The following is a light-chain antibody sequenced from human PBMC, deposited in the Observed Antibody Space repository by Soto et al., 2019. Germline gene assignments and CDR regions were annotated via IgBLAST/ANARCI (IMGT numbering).Light chain of an antibody. V-gene: IGLV2-14*01. CDR2: DVS. Sequence: QSAVTQPASVAGSPGQSITISCTGTSSDVGGYNYVSWYQQHPGKAPKLMIYDVSNRPSGVSNRFSGSKSGNTASLTISGLHAEDEPDYYCNSYTGSRTVIFGGGTTLTVL. CDR1: SSDVGGYNY. CDR3: NSYTGSRTVI. J-gene: IGLJ2*01.